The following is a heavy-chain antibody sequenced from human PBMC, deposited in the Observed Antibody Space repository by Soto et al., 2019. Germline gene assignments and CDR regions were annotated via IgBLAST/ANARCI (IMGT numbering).Heavy chain of an antibody. Sequence: PGGSLRLSCAASGFTFSSYAMSWVRQAPGKGLEWVSAISGSGGSTYYADSVKGRFTISRDNSKNTLYLQMNSLRAEDTAVYYCAKVPLDVVVPAAPFDYWGQGTLVTVSS. V-gene: IGHV3-23*01. CDR1: GFTFSSYA. CDR2: ISGSGGST. D-gene: IGHD2-2*01. J-gene: IGHJ4*02. CDR3: AKVPLDVVVPAAPFDY.